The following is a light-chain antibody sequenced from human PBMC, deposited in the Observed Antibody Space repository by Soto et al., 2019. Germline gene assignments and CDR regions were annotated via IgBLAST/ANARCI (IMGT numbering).Light chain of an antibody. J-gene: IGLJ1*01. V-gene: IGLV2-14*01. Sequence: QSALTQPASVSGSPGQSITISCTGTSSDVGFYNYVSWYQQHPGKAPKLMIYEVSNRPSGVSNRFSGSKSGNTASLTISGLQAEDEADYYCGSYTSSSTLGVFGTGTKVTVL. CDR2: EVS. CDR3: GSYTSSSTLGV. CDR1: SSDVGFYNY.